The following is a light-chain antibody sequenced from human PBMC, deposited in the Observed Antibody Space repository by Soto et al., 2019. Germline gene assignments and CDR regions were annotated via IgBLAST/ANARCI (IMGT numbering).Light chain of an antibody. J-gene: IGKJ5*01. Sequence: DIVMTQSPDSLAVFLGERATINCRSNQGLFYNSYRKNYLVWYRQKLGQPPQLLIYWASARESGVPERFSGSGSGTDFTLTIDNLQAEDVAVYYCQQYLDTPITFGQGTRLEIK. CDR2: WAS. CDR1: QGLFYNSYRKNY. CDR3: QQYLDTPIT. V-gene: IGKV4-1*01.